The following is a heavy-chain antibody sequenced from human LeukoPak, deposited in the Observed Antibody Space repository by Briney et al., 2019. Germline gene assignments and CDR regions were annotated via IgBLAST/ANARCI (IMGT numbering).Heavy chain of an antibody. CDR2: IYHSGST. V-gene: IGHV4-34*01. CDR1: GGSFSGYY. D-gene: IGHD2-2*01. Sequence: PSETLSLTCAVYGGSFSGYYWSWIRQPPGKGLEWIGEIYHSGSTNYNPFLKSRVTISVDTSKNQFSLKLSSVTAADTAVYYCARGLVVPAAMLSCYYYMDVWGKGTTVTVSS. J-gene: IGHJ6*03. CDR3: ARGLVVPAAMLSCYYYMDV.